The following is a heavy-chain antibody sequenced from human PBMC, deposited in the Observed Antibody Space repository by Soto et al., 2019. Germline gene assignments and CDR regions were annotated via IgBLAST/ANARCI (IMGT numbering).Heavy chain of an antibody. V-gene: IGHV4-34*03. Sequence: PSETLSLTCAVYGGSLSGYYWSWIRQPPGKGLEWIGEINHSGSTNYNPSLKSRVTISVDTSKNQFSLKLSSVTAADTAVYYCTTEALRVVGATFLDYWGQGALVTVSS. CDR3: TTEALRVVGATFLDY. CDR1: GGSLSGYY. J-gene: IGHJ4*02. D-gene: IGHD1-26*01. CDR2: INHSGST.